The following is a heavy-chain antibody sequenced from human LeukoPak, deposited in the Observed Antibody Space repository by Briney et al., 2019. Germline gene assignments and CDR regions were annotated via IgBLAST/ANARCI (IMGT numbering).Heavy chain of an antibody. J-gene: IGHJ4*02. V-gene: IGHV3-33*06. CDR2: IWYDGSNK. CDR3: AKDWGLRFLEWAFDY. D-gene: IGHD3-3*01. Sequence: GGPLRLSCAASGFTFSSYGMHWVRQAPGKGLEWVAVIWYDGSNKYYADSVKGRFTISGDNSKNTLYLQMNSLRAEDTAVYYCAKDWGLRFLEWAFDYWGQGTLVTVSS. CDR1: GFTFSSYG.